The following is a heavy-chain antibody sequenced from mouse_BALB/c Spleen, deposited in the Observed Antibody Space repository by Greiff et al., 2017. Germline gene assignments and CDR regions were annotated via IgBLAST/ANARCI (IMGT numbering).Heavy chain of an antibody. J-gene: IGHJ4*01. CDR3: ASSFDYYAMDY. V-gene: IGHV3-2*02. CDR2: ISYSGST. CDR1: GYSITSDYA. Sequence: VQLQQSGPGLVKPSQSLSLTCTVTGYSITSDYAWNWIRQFPGNKLEWMGYISYSGSTSYNPSLKSRISITRDTSKNQFFLQLNSVTTEDTATYYCASSFDYYAMDYWGQGTSVTVSA.